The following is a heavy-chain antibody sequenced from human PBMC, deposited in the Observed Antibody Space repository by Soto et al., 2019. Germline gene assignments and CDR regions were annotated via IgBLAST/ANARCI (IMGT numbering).Heavy chain of an antibody. Sequence: GASVKVSCKASGYTFTSYAMNWVRQAPGQRLEWMGWINAGNGNTKYSQKFQGRVTMTRDTSTSTVYMELSSLRSEDTAVYYCARDPEKRVRFLEWQRRRVFVGMDVWGQGTTVTVSS. V-gene: IGHV1-3*01. D-gene: IGHD3-3*01. CDR2: INAGNGNT. CDR3: ARDPEKRVRFLEWQRRRVFVGMDV. J-gene: IGHJ6*02. CDR1: GYTFTSYA.